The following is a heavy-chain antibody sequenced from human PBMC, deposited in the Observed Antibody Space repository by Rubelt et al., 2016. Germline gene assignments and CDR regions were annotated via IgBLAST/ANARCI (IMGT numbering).Heavy chain of an antibody. D-gene: IGHD6-6*01. V-gene: IGHV4-39*01. CDR1: GGSISSSSYY. Sequence: QLQLQESGPGLVKPSETLSLTCTVSGGSISSSSYYWGWIRQPPGKGLEWIGSIYYSGSTYYNPSLRSRVPISVDTSKNQFSLKLSSVTAADTAVYYCASYSSSSEDYWGQGTLVTVSS. CDR3: ASYSSSSEDY. J-gene: IGHJ4*02. CDR2: IYYSGST.